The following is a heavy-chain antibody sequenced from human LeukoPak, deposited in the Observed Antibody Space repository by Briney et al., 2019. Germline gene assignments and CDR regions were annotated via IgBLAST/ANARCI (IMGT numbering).Heavy chain of an antibody. Sequence: ASVKVSCKASGYTFTGYYMHWVRQAPGHGLEWMGWINPNSRGTNYAQKFQGRVTMTRDTSISTAYMELSRLRDDDTAVYYCTRATTAMEPFHLWGQGTLVTVSS. V-gene: IGHV1-2*02. CDR1: GYTFTGYY. CDR2: INPNSRGT. J-gene: IGHJ4*02. CDR3: TRATTAMEPFHL. D-gene: IGHD5-18*01.